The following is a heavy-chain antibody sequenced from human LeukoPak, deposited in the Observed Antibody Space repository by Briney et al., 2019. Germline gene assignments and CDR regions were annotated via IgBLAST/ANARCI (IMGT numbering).Heavy chain of an antibody. CDR1: GDSITSGGYS. V-gene: IGHV4-30-2*01. Sequence: SQTLSLTCAVSGDSITSGGYSWSWIRQPPGKGLEWIGHIYHSGSTFYNSSLKSRVAISVDMSKNQFSLNLHSVTAADTAIYYCARGGTNFWFDPWGQGILVTVSS. D-gene: IGHD3-16*01. CDR3: ARGGTNFWFDP. J-gene: IGHJ5*02. CDR2: IYHSGST.